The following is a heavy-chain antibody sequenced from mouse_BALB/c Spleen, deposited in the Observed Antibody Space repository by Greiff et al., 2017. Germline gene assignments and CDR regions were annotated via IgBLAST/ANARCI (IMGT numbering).Heavy chain of an antibody. D-gene: IGHD2-3*01. V-gene: IGHV1-87*01. Sequence: QVQLQQSGAELARPGASVKLSCKASGYTFTSYWMQWVKQRPGQGLEWIGAIYPGDGDTRYTQKFKGKATLTADKSSSTAYMQLSSLASEDSAVYYCARDDGYNFAYWGQGTLVTVSA. J-gene: IGHJ3*01. CDR2: IYPGDGDT. CDR3: ARDDGYNFAY. CDR1: GYTFTSYW.